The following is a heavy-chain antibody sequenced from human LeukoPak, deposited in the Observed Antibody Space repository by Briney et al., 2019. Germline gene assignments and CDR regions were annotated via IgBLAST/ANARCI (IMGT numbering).Heavy chain of an antibody. CDR3: ARVGRYYDSSGYYYYYYYYMDV. J-gene: IGHJ6*03. V-gene: IGHV4-30-4*08. Sequence: PSQTLSLTCTVSGGSISSGDYYWSWIRQPPGKGLEWIGYIYYSGSTYYNPSLKSRVTISVDTSKNQFSLKLSSVTAADTAVYYCARVGRYYDSSGYYYYYYYYMDVWGKGTTVTVSS. CDR2: IYYSGST. D-gene: IGHD3-22*01. CDR1: GGSISSGDYY.